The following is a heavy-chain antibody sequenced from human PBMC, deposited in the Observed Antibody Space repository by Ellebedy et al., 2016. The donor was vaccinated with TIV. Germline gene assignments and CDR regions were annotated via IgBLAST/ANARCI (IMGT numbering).Heavy chain of an antibody. D-gene: IGHD2-15*01. V-gene: IGHV4-39*07. CDR1: GGSISTSTYY. Sequence: MPSETLSLTCTVSGGSISTSTYYWGWIRQPPGKGLEWIGSIYYSGSTYYNPSLKSRVTISVDTSKNQFSLKLSSVTAADTAVYYCASGDCSGGSCYKNDNWGQGTLVTVSS. J-gene: IGHJ4*02. CDR2: IYYSGST. CDR3: ASGDCSGGSCYKNDN.